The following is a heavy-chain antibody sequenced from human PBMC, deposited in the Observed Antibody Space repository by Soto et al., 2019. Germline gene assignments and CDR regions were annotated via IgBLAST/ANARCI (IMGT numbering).Heavy chain of an antibody. J-gene: IGHJ6*03. V-gene: IGHV1-18*01. CDR2: ISAYNGNT. Sequence: ASVKVSCKASGYTFTSYGISWVRQAPGQGLEWMGWISAYNGNTNYAQKLQGRVTTTTDTSTSTAYMELRSLRSDDTAVYYCARDSTDGDIVVVVAATRNYYYYMDVWGKGTTVTVSS. CDR3: ARDSTDGDIVVVVAATRNYYYYMDV. D-gene: IGHD2-15*01. CDR1: GYTFTSYG.